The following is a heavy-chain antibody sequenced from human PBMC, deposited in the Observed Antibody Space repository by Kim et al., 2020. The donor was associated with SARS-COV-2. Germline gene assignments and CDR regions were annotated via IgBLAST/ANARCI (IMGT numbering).Heavy chain of an antibody. J-gene: IGHJ4*02. D-gene: IGHD3-22*01. CDR1: GGSISSSSYY. CDR3: ARDSLDGEDSSASDY. CDR2: IYYSGST. V-gene: IGHV4-39*07. Sequence: SETLSLTCTVSGGSISSSSYYWGWIRQPPGKGLEWIGSIYYSGSTYYNPSLKSRVTISVDTSKNQFSLKLSSVTAADTAVYYCARDSLDGEDSSASDYWGQGTLVTVSS.